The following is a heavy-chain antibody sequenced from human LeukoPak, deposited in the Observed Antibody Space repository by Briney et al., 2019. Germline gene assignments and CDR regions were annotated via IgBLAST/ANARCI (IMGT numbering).Heavy chain of an antibody. Sequence: QPGGSLRLSCAASGFTFSSYSMNWVRQAPGKGLEWVSTSGSSGNTYYAESVKGRFTISRDKSKNTLYLQMNSLRAEDTAVYFCAKRLAQSSGNYLYYFDYWGQGTLVTVSS. J-gene: IGHJ4*02. CDR2: SGSSGNT. D-gene: IGHD3-22*01. CDR1: GFTFSSYS. CDR3: AKRLAQSSGNYLYYFDY. V-gene: IGHV3-23*01.